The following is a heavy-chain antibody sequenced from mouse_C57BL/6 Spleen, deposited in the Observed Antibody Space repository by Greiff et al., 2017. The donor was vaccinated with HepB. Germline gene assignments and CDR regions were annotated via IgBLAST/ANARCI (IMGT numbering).Heavy chain of an antibody. CDR3: ARDYGSSPQWFAY. Sequence: QVQLQQPGAELVRPGTSVKLSCKASGYTFTSYWMHWVKQRPGQGLEWIGVIDPSDSYTNYNQKFKGKATLTVDTSSSTAYMQLSSLTSEDSAVYYCARDYGSSPQWFAYWGQGTLVTVSA. V-gene: IGHV1-59*01. J-gene: IGHJ3*01. CDR1: GYTFTSYW. CDR2: IDPSDSYT. D-gene: IGHD1-1*01.